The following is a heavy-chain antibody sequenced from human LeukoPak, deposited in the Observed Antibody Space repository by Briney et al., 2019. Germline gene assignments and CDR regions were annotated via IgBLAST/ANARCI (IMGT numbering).Heavy chain of an antibody. J-gene: IGHJ5*02. CDR3: ATRAHPYYYDSSTYNWFDP. CDR1: GGTFSSYA. D-gene: IGHD3-22*01. CDR2: MHPNSGNT. V-gene: IGHV1-8*02. Sequence: ASVKVSCKASGGTFSSYAISWVRQATGQGLEWMGWMHPNSGNTGYAQKFQGRVTMTRNTSISTAYMELSSLRSEDTAVYYCATRAHPYYYDSSTYNWFDPWGQGTLVTVSS.